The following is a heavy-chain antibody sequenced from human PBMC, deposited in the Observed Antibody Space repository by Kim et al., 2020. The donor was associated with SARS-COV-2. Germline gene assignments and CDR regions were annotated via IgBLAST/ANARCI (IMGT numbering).Heavy chain of an antibody. CDR3: ARVPGYSYGFYWFDP. CDR1: GGSFSGYY. V-gene: IGHV4-34*01. Sequence: SETLSLTCAVYGGSFSGYYWSWIRQPPGKGLEWIGEINHSGSTNYNPSLKSRVTISVDTSKNQFSLKLSSVTAADTAVYYCARVPGYSYGFYWFDPGAR. J-gene: IGHJ5*02. CDR2: INHSGST. D-gene: IGHD5-18*01.